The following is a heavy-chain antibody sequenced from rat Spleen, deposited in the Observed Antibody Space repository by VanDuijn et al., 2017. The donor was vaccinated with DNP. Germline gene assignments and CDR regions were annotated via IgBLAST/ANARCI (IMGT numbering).Heavy chain of an antibody. Sequence: EVQLVESGGGLVQPGRSLKLSCEASGFTFSDYYMAWVRQAPTKGLELVTYISSDGRSPYYGDSVKGRFTISRDNARSTLYLQMNSLRSEDMATYYCARWYNSGYYFDYWGQGVMVTVSS. D-gene: IGHD4-3*01. CDR2: ISSDGRSP. J-gene: IGHJ2*01. CDR1: GFTFSDYY. CDR3: ARWYNSGYYFDY. V-gene: IGHV5-22*01.